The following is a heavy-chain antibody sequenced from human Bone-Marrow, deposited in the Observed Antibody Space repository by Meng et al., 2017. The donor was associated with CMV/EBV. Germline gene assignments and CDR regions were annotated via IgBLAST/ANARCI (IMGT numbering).Heavy chain of an antibody. J-gene: IGHJ4*02. CDR1: GFTFSSYG. Sequence: GESLKISCAASGFTFSSYGMHWVRQAPGKGLEWVTFIRYDGSNKYYADSVKGRFTISRDNSKNTLYLQMNSLRAEDTAVYYCARVPSDYWGQGTLVTVSS. CDR3: ARVPSDY. CDR2: IRYDGSNK. V-gene: IGHV3-30*02.